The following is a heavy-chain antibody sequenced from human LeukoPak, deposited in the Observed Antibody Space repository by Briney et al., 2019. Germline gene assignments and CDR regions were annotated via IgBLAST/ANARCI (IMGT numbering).Heavy chain of an antibody. CDR3: ARASGTYAFDI. CDR1: GGSISSYY. V-gene: IGHV4-59*01. Sequence: SETLSLTCTVSGGSISSYYWSWIRQPPEKGLEWIGYISYSGSTDYNPSLKSRVTISLDTSKNQLSLNLRSVTTADTAVYYCARASGTYAFDIWGQGTMVTVSS. CDR2: ISYSGST. D-gene: IGHD6-13*01. J-gene: IGHJ3*02.